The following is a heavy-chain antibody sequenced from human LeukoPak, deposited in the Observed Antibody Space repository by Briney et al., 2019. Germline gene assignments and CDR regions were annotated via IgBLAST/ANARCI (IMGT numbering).Heavy chain of an antibody. D-gene: IGHD1-1*01. V-gene: IGHV3-23*01. Sequence: QSGGSLRLSCAASGFTFSSYAMSWVRQAPGKGLEWVSAISGSGGSTYYADSVKGRFTISRDNSKNTLYLQMNGLRAEDTAVYYCANSGQLGPRNFDYWGQGTLVTVSS. CDR3: ANSGQLGPRNFDY. J-gene: IGHJ4*02. CDR2: ISGSGGST. CDR1: GFTFSSYA.